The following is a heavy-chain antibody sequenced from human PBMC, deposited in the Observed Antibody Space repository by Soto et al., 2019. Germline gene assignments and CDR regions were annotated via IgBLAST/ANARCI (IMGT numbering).Heavy chain of an antibody. D-gene: IGHD5-18*01. J-gene: IGHJ4*02. CDR3: ANGYSYGSNYFDY. CDR2: ISYDGSNK. Sequence: QVQLVESGGGVVQPGRSLRLSCAASGFTFSSYGMHWVRQAPGKGLEWVAVISYDGSNKYYADSVKGRFTISRDNSKNTLYLQMNSLRAEDTAVYYGANGYSYGSNYFDYWGQGTLVTVSS. V-gene: IGHV3-30*18. CDR1: GFTFSSYG.